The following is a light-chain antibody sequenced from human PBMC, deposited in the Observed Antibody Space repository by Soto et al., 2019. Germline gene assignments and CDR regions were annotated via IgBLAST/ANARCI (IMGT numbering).Light chain of an antibody. CDR1: SSDVGGYNY. J-gene: IGLJ1*01. CDR3: SSYTGSSILGV. Sequence: QSALTQPASVSGSPGQSITISCTGTSSDVGGYNYVSWYQQHPGKAPKLMIYEVSNRPSGVSNRFSGSKSGNTASLTISGLQAEDEADYYCSSYTGSSILGVFGTGTKVTVL. CDR2: EVS. V-gene: IGLV2-14*01.